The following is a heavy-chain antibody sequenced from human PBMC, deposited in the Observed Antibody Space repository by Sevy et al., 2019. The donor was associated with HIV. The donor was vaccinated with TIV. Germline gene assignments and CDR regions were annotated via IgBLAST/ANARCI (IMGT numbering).Heavy chain of an antibody. CDR2: ISGSGGST. D-gene: IGHD4-17*01. CDR1: GFTFSSNA. V-gene: IGHV3-23*01. J-gene: IGHJ4*02. CDR3: AKAPGYGDPFDY. Sequence: GGSLRLSCAASGFTFSSNAMSWVRQAPGKGLEWVSAISGSGGSTNYTDSVKCRLTISRDNSKNTLYLQMNSLRAEDTAVYYCAKAPGYGDPFDYWGQGTLVTVSS.